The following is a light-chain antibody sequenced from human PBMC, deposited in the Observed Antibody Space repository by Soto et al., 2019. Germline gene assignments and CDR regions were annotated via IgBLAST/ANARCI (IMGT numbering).Light chain of an antibody. CDR2: DVS. V-gene: IGLV2-14*01. Sequence: QSALTQPASVSGSPGQSITISCTGTSSDVSDYNYVSWYQRHPGKAPKLMIYDVSNRPSGVSNRFSGSKSGNTASLTISGLQAEDEADYYCNSYTTSSTLVVFGGGTKLIVL. J-gene: IGLJ3*02. CDR1: SSDVSDYNY. CDR3: NSYTTSSTLVV.